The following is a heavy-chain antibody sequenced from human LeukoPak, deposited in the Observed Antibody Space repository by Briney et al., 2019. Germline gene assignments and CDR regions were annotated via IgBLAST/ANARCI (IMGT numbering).Heavy chain of an antibody. J-gene: IGHJ3*02. V-gene: IGHV4-61*02. Sequence: SETLSLTCTVSGDSISSGSYYWSWIRQPAGQGLEYIGRMYTSGSTNYNPSLKSRVTISVDTSKNQFSLKLSSVTAADTAVYYCARRSSYDAFDIWGQGTMVTVSS. D-gene: IGHD1-26*01. CDR3: ARRSSYDAFDI. CDR2: MYTSGST. CDR1: GDSISSGSYY.